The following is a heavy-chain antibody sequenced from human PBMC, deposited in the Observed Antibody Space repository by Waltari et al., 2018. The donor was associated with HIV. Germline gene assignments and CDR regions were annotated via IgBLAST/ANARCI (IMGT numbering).Heavy chain of an antibody. J-gene: IGHJ6*02. CDR2: INHSGST. CDR1: GGSFSGYY. Sequence: QVQLQQWGAGLLKPSETLSLTCAVYGGSFSGYYWPWIRQPPGQGLEWIGEINHSGSTNYNPSLKSRVTISVDTSKNQFSLKLSSVTAADTAVYYCARVSGVYSNYLRGYYYYGMDVWGQGTTVTVSS. V-gene: IGHV4-34*01. D-gene: IGHD4-4*01. CDR3: ARVSGVYSNYLRGYYYYGMDV.